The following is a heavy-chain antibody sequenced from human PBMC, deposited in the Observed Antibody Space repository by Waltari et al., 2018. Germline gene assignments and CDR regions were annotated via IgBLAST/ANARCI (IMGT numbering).Heavy chain of an antibody. CDR3: ARRDSGYALPIDY. Sequence: QLQLQESGPGLVEPSETLSLTCTASGDSISNNNYYWGWIRQPRGTGLQWIGSIYHSGSTYYNPSLKSRVTISVDTSKNQFSLKLSSVTAADTAVYYCARRDSGYALPIDYWGQGTLVTVSS. CDR2: IYHSGST. V-gene: IGHV4-39*07. J-gene: IGHJ4*02. CDR1: GDSISNNNYY. D-gene: IGHD5-12*01.